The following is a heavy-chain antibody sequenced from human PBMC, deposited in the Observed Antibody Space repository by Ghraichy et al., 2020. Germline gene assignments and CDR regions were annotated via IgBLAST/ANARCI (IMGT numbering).Heavy chain of an antibody. D-gene: IGHD3-3*01. CDR2: IHDTGSP. J-gene: IGHJ5*02. V-gene: IGHV4-59*01. CDR3: AKTLRFFGGVDP. Sequence: SETLSLTCTVSGGSIIGDWWSWIRQPPGKGLEWIGYIHDTGSPHYNPSIQSLVTLSLDTSKNQISLNLTSVTAADTAVYYCAKTLRFFGGVDPWGQGTLDTVSS. CDR1: GGSIIGDW.